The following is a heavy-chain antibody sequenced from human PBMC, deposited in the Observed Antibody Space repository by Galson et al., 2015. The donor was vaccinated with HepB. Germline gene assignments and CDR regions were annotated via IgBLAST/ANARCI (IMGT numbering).Heavy chain of an antibody. CDR3: ASGTACIRKEVGAASCKAFDI. CDR1: GFTFSSYA. D-gene: IGHD1-26*01. CDR2: ISYDGSNK. J-gene: IGHJ3*02. Sequence: SLRLSCAASGFTFSSYAMHWVRQAPGKGLEWVAVISYDGSNKYYADSVKGRFTISRDNSKNTLYLPMNSLRAEDTAVYYCASGTACIRKEVGAASCKAFDIWGQGTMVTVSS. V-gene: IGHV3-30-3*01.